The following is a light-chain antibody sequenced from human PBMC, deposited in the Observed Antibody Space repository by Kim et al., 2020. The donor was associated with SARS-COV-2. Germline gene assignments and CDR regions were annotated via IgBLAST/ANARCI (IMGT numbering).Light chain of an antibody. CDR3: QQYNNYPWT. CDR2: AAS. Sequence: DIQMTQSPSSLSASVGDRVTITCRASQGIRNYLVWFQQKPGKAPKSLIYAASRLRSGVPSKFSGSGSGTDFTLTINSLQPEDFATYYCQQYNNYPWTFGQGTKVDIK. J-gene: IGKJ1*01. V-gene: IGKV1-16*02. CDR1: QGIRNY.